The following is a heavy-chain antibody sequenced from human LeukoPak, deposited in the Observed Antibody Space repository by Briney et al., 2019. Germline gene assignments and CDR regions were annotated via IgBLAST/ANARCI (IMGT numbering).Heavy chain of an antibody. CDR3: ARASYYYDSSGNIDY. J-gene: IGHJ4*02. V-gene: IGHV3-7*01. CDR2: IKQDGSER. D-gene: IGHD3-22*01. CDR1: GFTFSNYW. Sequence: GGSLRLSCAASGFTFSNYWMTWVRQAPGKGLEWVANIKQDGSERYYVDSVKGRFTISRDNAKNSLYLQVNSLRAEDTAVYYCARASYYYDSSGNIDYWGQGTLVTVSS.